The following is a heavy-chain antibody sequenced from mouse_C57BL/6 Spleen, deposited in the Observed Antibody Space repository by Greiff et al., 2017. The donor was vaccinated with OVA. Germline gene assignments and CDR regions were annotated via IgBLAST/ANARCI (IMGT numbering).Heavy chain of an antibody. CDR3: TTPFYNGSSYEYFDD. J-gene: IGHJ2*01. D-gene: IGHD1-1*01. CDR1: GFNIKDDY. Sequence: VQLQQSGAELVRPGASVKLSCTASGFNIKDDYMHWVKQRPEQGLEWIGWIDPENGDTEYASKFQGKATITADTSSNTAYLQLSSLTSEDTAVYYFTTPFYNGSSYEYFDDWGQGTTLTVSS. CDR2: IDPENGDT. V-gene: IGHV14-4*01.